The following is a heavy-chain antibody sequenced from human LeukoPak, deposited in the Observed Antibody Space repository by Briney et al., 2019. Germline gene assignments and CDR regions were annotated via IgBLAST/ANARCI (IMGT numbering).Heavy chain of an antibody. D-gene: IGHD6-13*01. Sequence: SETLSLTCTVSGGSMSSYYWSWIRQPPGKGLEWIGYIYYSGSTNYNPSLKSRVTISVDTSKNQFSLKLSSVTAADTAVYYCASSLGPGIAAAGPRPVSRYYYYMDVWGKGTTVTVSS. V-gene: IGHV4-59*01. CDR2: IYYSGST. J-gene: IGHJ6*03. CDR1: GGSMSSYY. CDR3: ASSLGPGIAAAGPRPVSRYYYYMDV.